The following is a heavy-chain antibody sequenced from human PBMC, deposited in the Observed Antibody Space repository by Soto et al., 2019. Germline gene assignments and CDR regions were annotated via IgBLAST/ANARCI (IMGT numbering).Heavy chain of an antibody. CDR3: ARGRYSYETIYYKFYYSALDV. D-gene: IGHD3-10*01. CDR2: INDNGGT. V-gene: IGHV4-34*01. CDR1: GGSIRGYY. J-gene: IGHJ6*02. Sequence: PSETLSLTCGVYGGSIRGYYWSWIRQSPGKGLEWIGDINDNGGTNYNPSLKSRVTTSLDTSKKQVSLMVSSVTAADTAVYYCARGRYSYETIYYKFYYSALDVWGQGTTATVSS.